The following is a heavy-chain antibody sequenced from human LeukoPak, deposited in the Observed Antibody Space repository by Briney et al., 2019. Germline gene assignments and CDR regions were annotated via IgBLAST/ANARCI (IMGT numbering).Heavy chain of an antibody. J-gene: IGHJ5*02. D-gene: IGHD3-22*01. CDR3: ARTGYYYDSSGYYYEGWFDP. Sequence: GGSLRLSCAASGFTFSSYWMSWVRQAPGKGLEWVANIKQDGSEKYYVDSVKGRFTISRDNAKNSLYLQMNSLRAEDTAVYYCARTGYYYDSSGYYYEGWFDPWGQGTLVTVSS. CDR1: GFTFSSYW. V-gene: IGHV3-7*01. CDR2: IKQDGSEK.